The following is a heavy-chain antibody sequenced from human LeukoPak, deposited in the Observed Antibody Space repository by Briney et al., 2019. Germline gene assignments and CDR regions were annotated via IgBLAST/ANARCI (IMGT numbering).Heavy chain of an antibody. Sequence: GGSLSLSCAPSGFTFSCYSMNWVRQAPGKGLEWVSSISSSSSYIYYADSVKGRFTISRDNAKNSLYLQMNSLRAEDTAVYYCARSPPGYYYDRSVCDYWGQGTLVTVSS. D-gene: IGHD3-22*01. CDR3: ARSPPGYYYDRSVCDY. CDR2: ISSSSSYI. CDR1: GFTFSCYS. V-gene: IGHV3-21*01. J-gene: IGHJ4*02.